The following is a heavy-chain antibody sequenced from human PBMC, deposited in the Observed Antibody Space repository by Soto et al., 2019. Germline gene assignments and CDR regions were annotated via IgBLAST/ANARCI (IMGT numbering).Heavy chain of an antibody. CDR1: GGSISSYY. J-gene: IGHJ3*02. CDR2: VXXXXNX. V-gene: IGHV4-4*07. CDR3: ATYRKFFQI. Sequence: PSETLSLTCTVSGGSISSYYWSWIRQPAGEGXXLXXRVXXXXNXXXTPPLKSRVTISVDRSKNHFFLNLTSVTAADTAVYYCATYRKFFQIWGQGTKVTVSS.